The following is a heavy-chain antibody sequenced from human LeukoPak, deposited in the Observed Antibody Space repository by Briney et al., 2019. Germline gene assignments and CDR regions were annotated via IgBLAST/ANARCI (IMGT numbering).Heavy chain of an antibody. CDR3: ASSCGCYYSSGPGAFDI. D-gene: IGHD3-22*01. CDR2: IYYSGST. CDR1: GVSISSSSYY. Sequence: PSETLSLTCTVSGVSISSSSYYWGWIRQPPGKGLEGFGRIYYSGSTYYNPPLKSRVTISVDTSKNQFYLKLSSVTAADTAVNYCASSCGCYYSSGPGAFDIWGQGTMVTVSS. V-gene: IGHV4-39*01. J-gene: IGHJ3*02.